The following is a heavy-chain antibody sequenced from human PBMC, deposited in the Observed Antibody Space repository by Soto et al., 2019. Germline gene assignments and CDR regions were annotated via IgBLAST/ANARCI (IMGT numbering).Heavy chain of an antibody. CDR3: ARGGVYCSSTSCYTCVQYYYYGMDV. J-gene: IGHJ6*02. CDR2: INHSGST. D-gene: IGHD2-2*02. Sequence: SETLSLTCAVYGGSFSGYYWSWIRQPPGKGLEWIGEINHSGSTNYNPSLKSRVTVSVDTSKNQFSLKLSSVTAADTAVYYCARGGVYCSSTSCYTCVQYYYYGMDVWGQGTTVTVSS. V-gene: IGHV4-34*01. CDR1: GGSFSGYY.